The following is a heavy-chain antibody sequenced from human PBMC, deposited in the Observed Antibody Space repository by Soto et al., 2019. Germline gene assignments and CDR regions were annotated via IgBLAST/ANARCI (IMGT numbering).Heavy chain of an antibody. J-gene: IGHJ4*02. CDR2: ISGSGGST. CDR1: GFTFSSDA. Sequence: EVQLLESGGGLVQPGGSLRLSCAASGFTFSSDAMCWVRQAPGKGLEWVSAISGSGGSTYYADSEKGRFTISRDNSKNTLYLQMNSLRAEDTAVYYCAKGGTVLPVDYWGKGTLVTVSS. V-gene: IGHV3-23*01. CDR3: AKGGTVLPVDY. D-gene: IGHD1-26*01.